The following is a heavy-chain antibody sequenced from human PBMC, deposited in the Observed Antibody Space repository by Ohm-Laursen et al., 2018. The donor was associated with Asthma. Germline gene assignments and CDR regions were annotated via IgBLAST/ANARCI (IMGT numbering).Heavy chain of an antibody. CDR2: IYYSGST. Sequence: SETLSLTCTVSGGSISSSSYYWGWIRQPPGKGLEWIGSIYYSGSTYYNPSLKSRVTISVDTSKKQFYLKLSSVTAADTAVYYCARVGFFETSAYFETFDPWGQGTLVTVSS. D-gene: IGHD5-12*01. V-gene: IGHV4-39*07. CDR3: ARVGFFETSAYFETFDP. J-gene: IGHJ5*02. CDR1: GGSISSSSYY.